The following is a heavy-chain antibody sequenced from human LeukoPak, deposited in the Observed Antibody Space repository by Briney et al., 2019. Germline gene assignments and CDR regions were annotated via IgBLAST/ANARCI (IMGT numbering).Heavy chain of an antibody. CDR1: GGSISSYY. CDR2: IYTTGST. D-gene: IGHD1-7*01. V-gene: IGHV4-4*07. J-gene: IGHJ6*03. CDR3: ARVTGTTLYYYMDV. Sequence: SETLSLTCTVSGGSISSYYWSWIRQPVGKGLEWIGRIYTTGSTNYNPSLKSRVTMSVDTSKNQFSLKLSSVTAADTAVYYCARVTGTTLYYYMDVWGKGTTVTVSS.